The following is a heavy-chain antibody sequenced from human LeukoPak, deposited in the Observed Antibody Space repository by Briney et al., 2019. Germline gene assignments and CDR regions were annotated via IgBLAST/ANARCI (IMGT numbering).Heavy chain of an antibody. Sequence: PGGSLRLSCAASGFTFSRYWMQWVRQAPGKGLVWVSRISSDGSDTSYADSVKGRFTTSRDNAKNTLYLQMNGLRDDDTAVYYCARDWAAAGSEWGQGTLVTVSS. J-gene: IGHJ4*02. CDR2: ISSDGSDT. D-gene: IGHD6-13*01. CDR1: GFTFSRYW. V-gene: IGHV3-74*01. CDR3: ARDWAAAGSE.